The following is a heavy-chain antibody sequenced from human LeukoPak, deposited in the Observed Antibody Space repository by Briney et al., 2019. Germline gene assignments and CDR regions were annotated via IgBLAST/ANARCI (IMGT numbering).Heavy chain of an antibody. V-gene: IGHV3-7*01. CDR1: GFNFSDYW. Sequence: GGSLRLSCAAAGFNFSDYWMSRVRQAPGKGLEWVANIKQDGSEKYYVDSVKGRFTISRDNAKNSLYLQMNSLRAEDTAVYYCAKESGSYYLRLHYFDYWGQGTLVTVSS. D-gene: IGHD1-26*01. CDR3: AKESGSYYLRLHYFDY. CDR2: IKQDGSEK. J-gene: IGHJ4*02.